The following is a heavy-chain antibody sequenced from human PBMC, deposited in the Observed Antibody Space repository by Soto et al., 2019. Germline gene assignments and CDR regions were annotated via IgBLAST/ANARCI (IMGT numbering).Heavy chain of an antibody. CDR1: GGSISSHY. CDR3: ARARDYGDPYYYYGMDV. Sequence: QVQLQESGPGLVKPSETLSLTCTVSGGSISSHYWSWIRQPPGKGLEWIGYIYYSGSTNYNPSLKSRVTISVDTSKNQFSLKLSSVTAADTAVYYCARARDYGDPYYYYGMDVWGQGTTVTVSS. CDR2: IYYSGST. J-gene: IGHJ6*02. V-gene: IGHV4-59*11. D-gene: IGHD4-17*01.